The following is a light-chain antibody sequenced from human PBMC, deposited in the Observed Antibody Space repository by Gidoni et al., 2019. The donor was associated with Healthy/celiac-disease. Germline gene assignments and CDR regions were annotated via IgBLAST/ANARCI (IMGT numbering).Light chain of an antibody. V-gene: IGKV3-20*01. Sequence: EIVLTQSPDTLYLSPGDRATLYCRASQSVRSSYLAWYQQKPGQPPRLLIYGASSRATGIPDRFSGSGSGTDFTLTISRLEPEDFAVYYCQQYGSSPKTFGQGTKVEIK. CDR1: QSVRSSY. CDR2: GAS. J-gene: IGKJ1*01. CDR3: QQYGSSPKT.